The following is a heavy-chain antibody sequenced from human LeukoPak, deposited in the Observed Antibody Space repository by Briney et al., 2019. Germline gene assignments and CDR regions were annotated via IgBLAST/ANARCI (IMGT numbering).Heavy chain of an antibody. CDR2: ISWNSGSI. CDR3: ARGHYDVLAASYKWTPDY. Sequence: GGSLRLSCAASGLTFDDYAMHWVRQAPGKGLEWVSGISWNSGSIGYADSVKGRFTISRDNAENSLYLQLNSLRVEDTAVYYCARGHYDVLAASYKWTPDYWGQGTLVTVSS. CDR1: GLTFDDYA. V-gene: IGHV3-9*01. D-gene: IGHD3-9*01. J-gene: IGHJ4*02.